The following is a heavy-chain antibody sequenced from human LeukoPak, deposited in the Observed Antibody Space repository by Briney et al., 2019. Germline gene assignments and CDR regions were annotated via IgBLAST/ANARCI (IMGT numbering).Heavy chain of an antibody. CDR2: IWYDGSNK. J-gene: IGHJ6*02. CDR1: GFTFSSYG. Sequence: PGGSLRLSCAASGFTFSSYGMHWVRQAPGKGLEWVAVIWYDGSNKYYADSVKGRFTISRDNFKNTLYLQMNSLRPEDTAVYYCAKVLHYSSSKIHYYYYYGMDVWGQGTTVTVSS. CDR3: AKVLHYSSSKIHYYYYYGMDV. D-gene: IGHD6-6*01. V-gene: IGHV3-30*02.